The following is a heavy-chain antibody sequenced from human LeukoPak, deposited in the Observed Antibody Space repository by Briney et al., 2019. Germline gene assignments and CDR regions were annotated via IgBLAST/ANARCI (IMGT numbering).Heavy chain of an antibody. J-gene: IGHJ4*02. D-gene: IGHD3-16*02. CDR1: GFTFNDFA. V-gene: IGHV3-9*01. Sequence: PGGSLRLSCAASGFTFNDFAMHWVRLTPGKGLEWVSGISWNSGRIAYADSVKGRFTISRDNAENSLYLQMNSLRTEDTAFYYCARGIIILRTWSASFDSWGQGSLVTVSS. CDR2: ISWNSGRI. CDR3: ARGIIILRTWSASFDS.